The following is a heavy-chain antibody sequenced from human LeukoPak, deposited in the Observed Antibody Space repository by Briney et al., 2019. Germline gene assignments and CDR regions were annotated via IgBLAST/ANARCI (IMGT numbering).Heavy chain of an antibody. V-gene: IGHV3-66*04. CDR3: ARQSSWLRGYFFDY. J-gene: IGHJ4*02. CDR2: IFPSGST. D-gene: IGHD5-24*01. CDR1: GFTFSTFA. Sequence: GGSLRLSCAASGFTFSTFAMIWVRQPPGKGLEWVSSIFPSGSTYYADSVKGRFTISRDNSKNTLYLQMNSLRAEDTAVYYCARQSSWLRGYFFDYWGQGTLVTVSS.